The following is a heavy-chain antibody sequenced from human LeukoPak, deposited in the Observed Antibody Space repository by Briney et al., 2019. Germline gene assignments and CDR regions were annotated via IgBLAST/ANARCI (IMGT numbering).Heavy chain of an antibody. D-gene: IGHD3-10*01. CDR2: ISAYNGNT. V-gene: IGHV1-18*01. J-gene: IGHJ4*02. Sequence: ASVKVSCKASGYTFTSYGISRVRQAPGQGLEWMGWISAYNGNTNYAQKLQGRVTMTTDTSTSTAYMELRSLRSDDTAVYYCARGPYYYGSGSYYSLDYWGQGTLVTVSS. CDR3: ARGPYYYGSGSYYSLDY. CDR1: GYTFTSYG.